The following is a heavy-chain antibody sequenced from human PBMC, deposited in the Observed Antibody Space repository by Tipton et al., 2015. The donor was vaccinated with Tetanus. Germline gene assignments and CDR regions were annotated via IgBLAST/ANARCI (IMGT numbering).Heavy chain of an antibody. V-gene: IGHV4-30-4*01. CDR3: ARRGGDFLTGYYDS. CDR1: GGSISSTDYY. Sequence: TLSLTCSVSGGSISSTDYYWSWIRQPPGKGLEWIGYMYHSGQAYYNSSLKSRVVILVDTSKNQFSLKLSSVTAADTAVYYCARRGGDFLTGYYDSWGQGTLVTVSS. CDR2: MYHSGQA. D-gene: IGHD3-9*01. J-gene: IGHJ4*02.